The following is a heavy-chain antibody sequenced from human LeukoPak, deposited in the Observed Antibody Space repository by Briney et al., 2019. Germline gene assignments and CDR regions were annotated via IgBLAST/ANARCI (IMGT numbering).Heavy chain of an antibody. CDR3: ARDTMVRGAVLNWFDP. CDR1: GYSISSGYY. Sequence: SETLSLTCTVSGYSISSGYYWGWIRQPPGKGLEWIGSIYHSGSTYYNPSLKSRVTISVDTSKNQFSLKLSSVTAADTAVYYCARDTMVRGAVLNWFDPWGQGTLVTVSS. J-gene: IGHJ5*02. CDR2: IYHSGST. V-gene: IGHV4-38-2*02. D-gene: IGHD3-10*01.